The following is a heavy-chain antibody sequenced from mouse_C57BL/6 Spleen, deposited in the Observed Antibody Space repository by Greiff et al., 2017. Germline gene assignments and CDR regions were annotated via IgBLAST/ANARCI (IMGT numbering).Heavy chain of an antibody. CDR1: GYSITSDY. CDR2: ISYSGST. Sequence: DVQLQESGPGLAKPSQTLSLTCSVTGYSITSDYWNWIRQFPGNKLEYMGYISYSGSTNYNTSLKSRISIIRDKSKNQYYLQLNSVTTEDTATYYCARSGDGYYDAMDYWGQGTSVTVSS. CDR3: ARSGDGYYDAMDY. D-gene: IGHD2-3*01. V-gene: IGHV3-8*01. J-gene: IGHJ4*01.